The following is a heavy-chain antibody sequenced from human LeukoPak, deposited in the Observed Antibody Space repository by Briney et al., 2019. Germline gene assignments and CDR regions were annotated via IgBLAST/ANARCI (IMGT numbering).Heavy chain of an antibody. V-gene: IGHV5-51*01. CDR1: EYSFTNYW. Sequence: HGESLQISCKGSEYSFTNYWIGWVRQMPGKGLEWMGIIYPGDSDTRYSPSFQGQVTISADKSISTAYLQWSSLKASDTAMYYCARRGYCTNGVCQGAWFDPWGQGTLVTVSS. J-gene: IGHJ5*02. D-gene: IGHD2-8*01. CDR2: IYPGDSDT. CDR3: ARRGYCTNGVCQGAWFDP.